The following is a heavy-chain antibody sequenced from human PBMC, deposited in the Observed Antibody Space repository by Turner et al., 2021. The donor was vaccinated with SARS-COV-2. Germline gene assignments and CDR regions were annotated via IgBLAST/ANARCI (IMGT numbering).Heavy chain of an antibody. Sequence: EVHLVESGGGLVKSGGSLRLSCAASGFTFSSYSMNWVRQAPEKGLEWVSSISTGNTYIYYTDSVKGRFSISRDNAKNSLYLQMNSLRPEDTAVYYCASGVDYWGQGTLVTVSS. D-gene: IGHD3-3*01. V-gene: IGHV3-21*01. CDR2: ISTGNTYI. CDR3: ASGVDY. J-gene: IGHJ4*02. CDR1: GFTFSSYS.